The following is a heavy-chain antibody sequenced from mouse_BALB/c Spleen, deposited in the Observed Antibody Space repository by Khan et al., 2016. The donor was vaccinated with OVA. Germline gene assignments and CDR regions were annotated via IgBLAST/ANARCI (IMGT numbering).Heavy chain of an antibody. D-gene: IGHD2-14*01. CDR2: IYPGDGET. J-gene: IGHJ3*01. CDR1: GYAFSSYW. V-gene: IGHV1-80*01. CDR3: ARSGYDYFAY. Sequence: QVQLKQSGAELVRPGSSVKISCKASGYAFSSYWMNWVKQRPGQGLEWIGQIYPGDGETKYNGKFKGKVTLTADKSFSTAYMQLSSLTSEDSAVYFCARSGYDYFAYWGQGTLVTVSA.